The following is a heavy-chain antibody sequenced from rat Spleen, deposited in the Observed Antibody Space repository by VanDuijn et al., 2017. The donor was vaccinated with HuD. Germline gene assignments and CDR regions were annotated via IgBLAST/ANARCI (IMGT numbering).Heavy chain of an antibody. D-gene: IGHD1-8*01. CDR3: ARHGGYSSPYWYFGC. CDR2: ISYDGSST. V-gene: IGHV5-29*01. J-gene: IGHJ1*01. Sequence: EVQLVESDGGLVQPGRSLKLSCAASGFTFSVYYMAWVRQAPTKGLEWVATISYDGSSTYYRDSVKGRFTISRDNAKSTLYLQMDSLRSEDTATYYGARHGGYSSPYWYFGCWGPGTMVTVSS. CDR1: GFTFSVYY.